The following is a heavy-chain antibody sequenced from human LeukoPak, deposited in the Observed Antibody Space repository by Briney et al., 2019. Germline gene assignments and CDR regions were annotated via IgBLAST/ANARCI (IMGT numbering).Heavy chain of an antibody. V-gene: IGHV3-23*01. CDR1: GFTFSSYA. D-gene: IGHD6-19*01. Sequence: QPGGSLRLSCAASGFTFSSYAMSWVRQAPGKGLEWVSGISGSGGSTYYADSVKGRFTISRDNSKNTLYLQMNSLRAEDTAVYYCARYGNGAWLGHYAFDMWGQGTMVTVSS. J-gene: IGHJ3*02. CDR2: ISGSGGST. CDR3: ARYGNGAWLGHYAFDM.